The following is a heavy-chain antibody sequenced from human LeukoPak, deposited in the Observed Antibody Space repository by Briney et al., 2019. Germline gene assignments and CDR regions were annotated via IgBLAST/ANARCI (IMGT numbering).Heavy chain of an antibody. CDR2: INPILGIA. Sequence: VASVKVSCKASGGTFSSYAISWVRQAPGQGLEWMGRINPILGIANYAQKFQGRVTITADKSTSTAYMELSSLRSEDTAVYYCARGPPGWSCDYWGQGTLVTVSS. J-gene: IGHJ4*02. V-gene: IGHV1-69*04. CDR1: GGTFSSYA. CDR3: ARGPPGWSCDY. D-gene: IGHD6-19*01.